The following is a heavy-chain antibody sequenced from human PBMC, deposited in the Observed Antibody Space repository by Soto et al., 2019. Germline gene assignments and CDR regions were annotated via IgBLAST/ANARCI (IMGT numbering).Heavy chain of an antibody. CDR1: GGSISSYY. Sequence: SETLSLTCTVSGGSISSYYLSWIRQPPGKGLEWIGYIYYSGSTNYNPSLKSRVTISVDTSKNQFSLKLSSVTAADTAVYYCARHAGTPRYGMDVWGQGTTVTVS. CDR3: ARHAGTPRYGMDV. V-gene: IGHV4-59*08. CDR2: IYYSGST. D-gene: IGHD1-7*01. J-gene: IGHJ6*02.